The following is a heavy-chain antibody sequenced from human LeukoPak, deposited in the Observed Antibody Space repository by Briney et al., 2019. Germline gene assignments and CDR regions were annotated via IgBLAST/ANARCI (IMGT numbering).Heavy chain of an antibody. J-gene: IGHJ4*02. CDR1: GYTFTSYG. Sequence: ASVKVSCKASGYTFTSYGISWVRQAPGQGLEWMGWISAYNGNTNYAQKLQGRVTMTTDTSTSTAYMELRSLRSDDTAVCYCASAPGSYYDFWSGYSDYWGQGTLVTVSS. V-gene: IGHV1-18*01. CDR3: ASAPGSYYDFWSGYSDY. D-gene: IGHD3-3*01. CDR2: ISAYNGNT.